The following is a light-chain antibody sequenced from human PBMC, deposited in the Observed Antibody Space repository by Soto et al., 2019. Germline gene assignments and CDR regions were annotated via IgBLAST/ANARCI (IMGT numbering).Light chain of an antibody. Sequence: DIQMTQSPSTLSASVGDRVTITCRASQSISSWLAWYQQKPGKDPKHLIYKAASLESGVPSRFSGSGSGTEYTLTISSLQPDDFATYYCQQYNSYLTFGQGTKVEIK. CDR3: QQYNSYLT. J-gene: IGKJ1*01. V-gene: IGKV1-5*03. CDR2: KAA. CDR1: QSISSW.